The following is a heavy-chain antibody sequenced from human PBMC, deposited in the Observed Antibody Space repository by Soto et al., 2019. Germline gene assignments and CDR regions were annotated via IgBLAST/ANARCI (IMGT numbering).Heavy chain of an antibody. CDR2: IFYSGST. CDR1: GASISDNY. CDR3: ARGPRGYDFWSGYYTSYFDY. Sequence: SETLSLTCTLSGASISDNYWSWIRQPPGKGLEWIGYIFYSGSTNYNPSLESRVTISIDTPKNQFSLRLNSVTAADTAVYYCARGPRGYDFWSGYYTSYFDYRGQGTLVTVSS. D-gene: IGHD3-3*01. J-gene: IGHJ4*02. V-gene: IGHV4-59*01.